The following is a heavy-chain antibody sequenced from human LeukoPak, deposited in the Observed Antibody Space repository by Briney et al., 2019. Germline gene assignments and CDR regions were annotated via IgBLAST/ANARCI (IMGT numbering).Heavy chain of an antibody. D-gene: IGHD4-17*01. CDR3: ATTTVTTRWGMDV. CDR1: GGSFSDYY. Sequence: SETLSLTCGISGGSFSDYYWTWIRQPPGKGLEWIGEINHSGNSNHNPSLKSRVTISIDASKNQFSLKLSSVTAADTAVYYCATTTVTTRWGMDVWGQGTTVTVSS. J-gene: IGHJ6*02. CDR2: INHSGNS. V-gene: IGHV4-34*01.